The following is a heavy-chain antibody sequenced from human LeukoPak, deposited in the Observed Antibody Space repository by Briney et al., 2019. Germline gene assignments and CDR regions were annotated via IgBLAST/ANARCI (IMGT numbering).Heavy chain of an antibody. Sequence: ASVKVSCKASGYTFTGYYMHWVRQAPGQGLEWMGWINPNSGGTNYAQKFQGRVTMTRDTSISTAYMELSRLRSDDTAVYYCARNYVGKPGLDYWGQGTLVTVSS. V-gene: IGHV1-2*02. J-gene: IGHJ4*02. CDR1: GYTFTGYY. CDR2: INPNSGGT. CDR3: ARNYVGKPGLDY. D-gene: IGHD4-23*01.